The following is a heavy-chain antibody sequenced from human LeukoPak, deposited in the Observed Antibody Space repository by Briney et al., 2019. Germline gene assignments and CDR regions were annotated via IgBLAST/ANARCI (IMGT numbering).Heavy chain of an antibody. CDR2: IYYSGST. J-gene: IGHJ5*02. CDR3: ARQGVSSSWYGDWFDP. D-gene: IGHD6-13*01. Sequence: SETLSLTCTVSGGSISSSSYYWGWIRQPPGKGLEWIGSIYYSGSTYYNPSLKGRVTISVDTSKNQFSLKLSSVTAADTAVYYCARQGVSSSWYGDWFDPWGQGTLVTVSS. V-gene: IGHV4-39*01. CDR1: GGSISSSSYY.